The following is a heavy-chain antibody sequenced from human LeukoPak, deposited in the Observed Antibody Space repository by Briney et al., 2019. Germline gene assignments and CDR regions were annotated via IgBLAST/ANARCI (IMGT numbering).Heavy chain of an antibody. Sequence: PSETLSLTCTVSGGSISSGSYYWSWIRQPAGKGLEWIGRIYTSGSTNYNPSLKSRVTISADTSKNQFSLKLSSVTAADTAVYYCASEREVVTAILYYYYGMDVWGQGTTVTVSS. V-gene: IGHV4-61*02. CDR1: GGSISSGSYY. CDR2: IYTSGST. J-gene: IGHJ6*02. D-gene: IGHD2-21*02. CDR3: ASEREVVTAILYYYYGMDV.